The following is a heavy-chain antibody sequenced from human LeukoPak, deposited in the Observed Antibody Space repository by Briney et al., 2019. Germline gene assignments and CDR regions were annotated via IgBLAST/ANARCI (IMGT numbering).Heavy chain of an antibody. Sequence: GESLKISCKGSGYSFISYWIAWVRQMPGKGLEWMGVIYPGDSDTRYSPSFQGQVTISADKSINTAYLQWSSLKASDTAMHYCATALFSSTWYAGSDYWGQGTLVTVPS. CDR2: IYPGDSDT. J-gene: IGHJ4*02. CDR1: GYSFISYW. CDR3: ATALFSSTWYAGSDY. D-gene: IGHD6-13*01. V-gene: IGHV5-51*01.